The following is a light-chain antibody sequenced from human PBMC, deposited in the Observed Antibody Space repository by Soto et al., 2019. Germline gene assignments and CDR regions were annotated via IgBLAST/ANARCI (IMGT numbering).Light chain of an antibody. Sequence: DIVMTQSPLYLPVTPGEPASISCRSSQSLLHSNGYNYLDWYLQKPGQSPQLLIYLGSYRASGVPDRFSGSGSGTDFTLKISRVEAEDVGVYYCMQALQTPFTFGPGTKVDIK. CDR1: QSLLHSNGYNY. J-gene: IGKJ3*01. CDR2: LGS. CDR3: MQALQTPFT. V-gene: IGKV2-28*01.